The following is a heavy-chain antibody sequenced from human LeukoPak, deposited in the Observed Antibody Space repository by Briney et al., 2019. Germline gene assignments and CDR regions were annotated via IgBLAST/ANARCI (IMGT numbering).Heavy chain of an antibody. J-gene: IGHJ5*02. Sequence: SSQTLSLTCTVSGGSISSGSYSWSCIRQPAGKGLEWIGRIYTSVRTNYTPSLKSRVSISVDTSKNQFSLKLSSVTAAHTAVYYCARELGYCSSTSCYLDPWGQGTLVTVSS. CDR2: IYTSVRT. V-gene: IGHV4-61*02. D-gene: IGHD2-2*01. CDR3: ARELGYCSSTSCYLDP. CDR1: GGSISSGSYS.